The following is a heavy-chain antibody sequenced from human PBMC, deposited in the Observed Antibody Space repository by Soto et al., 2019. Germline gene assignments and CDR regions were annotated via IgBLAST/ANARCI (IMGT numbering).Heavy chain of an antibody. D-gene: IGHD3-3*01. V-gene: IGHV3-48*01. Sequence: GGSLRLSCAASGFTFSSYSMNWVRQAPGKGLEWVSYISSSSSTIYYADSVKGRFTISRDNAKNSLYLQMNSLRAEDTAVYYCARDSAQTYYDFWSGYSSNFDYWGQGTLVTVSS. J-gene: IGHJ4*02. CDR2: ISSSSSTI. CDR3: ARDSAQTYYDFWSGYSSNFDY. CDR1: GFTFSSYS.